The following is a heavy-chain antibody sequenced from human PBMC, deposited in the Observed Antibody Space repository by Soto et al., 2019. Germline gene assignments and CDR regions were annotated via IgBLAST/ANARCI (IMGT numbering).Heavy chain of an antibody. Sequence: GGSLRLSCAASGFTFSSYAMSWVRQAPGKGLEWVSAISGSGGSTYYADSVKGRFTISRDNSKNTLYLQMNSLRAEDTAVYYCAKDYFSEQNYDFWSGRLYYYYMDVWGKGTTVTVSS. J-gene: IGHJ6*03. V-gene: IGHV3-23*01. D-gene: IGHD3-3*01. CDR2: ISGSGGST. CDR3: AKDYFSEQNYDFWSGRLYYYYMDV. CDR1: GFTFSSYA.